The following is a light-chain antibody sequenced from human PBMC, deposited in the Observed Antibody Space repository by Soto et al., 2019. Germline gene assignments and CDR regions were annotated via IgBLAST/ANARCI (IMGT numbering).Light chain of an antibody. J-gene: IGKJ4*01. CDR2: ATS. CDR1: QSISTY. V-gene: IGKV1-39*01. Sequence: DIQMTQSPSSLSASVGDRVTITCRASQSISTYLNWYQQKPGKPPKLLIYATSNLQSEVPSRFSGSGSGTDFTLTISSLQPEDFATYSCQQSYSTPPTFGGGTTVEI. CDR3: QQSYSTPPT.